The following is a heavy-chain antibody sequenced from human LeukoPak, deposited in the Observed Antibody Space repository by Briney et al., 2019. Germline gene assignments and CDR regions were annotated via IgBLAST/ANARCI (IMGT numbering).Heavy chain of an antibody. V-gene: IGHV3-30*02. D-gene: IGHD3-22*01. CDR3: AKDPLSYDSSGYHLLIH. Sequence: GGSLRLSCAASGFTFSSSGMSWVRQAPGKGLEWVAFIRYDGSNKYYADSVKGRFTISRDNSKNTLYLQMNSLRAEDTAVYYCAKDPLSYDSSGYHLLIHWGQGTLVTVSS. CDR1: GFTFSSSG. CDR2: IRYDGSNK. J-gene: IGHJ4*02.